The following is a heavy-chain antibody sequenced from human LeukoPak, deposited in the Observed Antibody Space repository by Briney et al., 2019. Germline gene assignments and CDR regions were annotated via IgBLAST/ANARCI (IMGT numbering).Heavy chain of an antibody. D-gene: IGHD2-2*02. CDR2: ITSSGSYT. V-gene: IGHV3-21*01. CDR3: ARSSPHCSSTSCYNDAFDI. J-gene: IGHJ3*02. CDR1: STVSSYS. Sequence: GGSLRLSCAASSTVSSYSLNWVRQAPGKGLEWVSSITSSGSYTYYADSAKGRFTISRDNAKNSLYLQMNSLRADDTGVYYCARSSPHCSSTSCYNDAFDIWGQGTMVTVSS.